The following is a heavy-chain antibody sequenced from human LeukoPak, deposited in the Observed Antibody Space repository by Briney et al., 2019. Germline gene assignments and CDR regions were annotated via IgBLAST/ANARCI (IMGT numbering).Heavy chain of an antibody. CDR1: GFTFSTYW. CDR3: ARDPFPSYCSGGSCYSAF. CDR2: INSDGSST. Sequence: GGSLRLSCAASGFTFSTYWMHWVRQAPGKGLVWVSRINSDGSSTSYADSVKGRFTISRDNAKNTLYLLMNSLRAVDTAVYYCARDPFPSYCSGGSCYSAFWGQGTLVTVSS. V-gene: IGHV3-74*01. D-gene: IGHD2-15*01. J-gene: IGHJ4*02.